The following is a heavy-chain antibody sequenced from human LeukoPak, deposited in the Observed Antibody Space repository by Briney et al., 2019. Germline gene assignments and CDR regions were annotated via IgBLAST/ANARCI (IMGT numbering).Heavy chain of an antibody. CDR1: GFTFSSYA. J-gene: IGHJ3*02. D-gene: IGHD5-24*01. V-gene: IGHV3-30-3*01. CDR2: ISYDGSNK. CDR3: ARARDGYTADAFDI. Sequence: GRSLRLSCAASGFTFSSYAMHWVRQAPGKGLEWVAVISYDGSNKYYADSVKGRFTISRDNSKNTLYLRMNSLRAEDTAVYYCARARDGYTADAFDIWGQGTMVTVSS.